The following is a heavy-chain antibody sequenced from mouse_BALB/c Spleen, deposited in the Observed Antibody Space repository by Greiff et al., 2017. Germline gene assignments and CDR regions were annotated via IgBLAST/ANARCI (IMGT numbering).Heavy chain of an antibody. CDR3: ARFYDGYYAWFAY. CDR1: GYSITSDYA. J-gene: IGHJ3*01. CDR2: ISYSGST. D-gene: IGHD2-3*01. V-gene: IGHV3-2*02. Sequence: VQLKQSGPGLVKPSQSLSLTCTVTGYSITSDYAWNWIRQFPGNKLEWMGYISYSGSTSYNPSLKSRISITRDTSKNQFFLQLNSVTTEDTATYYCARFYDGYYAWFAYWGQGTLVTVSA.